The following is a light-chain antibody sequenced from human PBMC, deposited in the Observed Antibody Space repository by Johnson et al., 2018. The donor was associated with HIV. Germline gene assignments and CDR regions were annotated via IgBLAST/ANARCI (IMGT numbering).Light chain of an antibody. V-gene: IGLV1-51*02. J-gene: IGLJ1*01. Sequence: QSVLTQSPSVSAAPGQKVTISCSGSNSNIGNNYVSWFQQLPGTAPKLLIYENNKRPSGIPDRFSGSKSGTSATLGITGLPTGDEADYYCGTWDSSLSAYVFGTGTEVTVL. CDR2: ENN. CDR1: NSNIGNNY. CDR3: GTWDSSLSAYV.